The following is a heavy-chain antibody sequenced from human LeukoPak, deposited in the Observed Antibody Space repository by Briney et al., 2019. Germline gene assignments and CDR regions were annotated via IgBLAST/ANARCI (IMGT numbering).Heavy chain of an antibody. CDR3: ARVADITMIVRCFDP. V-gene: IGHV1-18*01. CDR1: AYTFTSYG. J-gene: IGHJ5*02. Sequence: ASVKVSCKASAYTFTSYGISWVRQAPGQGLEWMGWISAYNGNTNYAQKLQGRVTMTTDTSTSTAYMELRSLRSDDTAVYYCARVADITMIVRCFDPWGQGTLVTVSS. CDR2: ISAYNGNT. D-gene: IGHD3-22*01.